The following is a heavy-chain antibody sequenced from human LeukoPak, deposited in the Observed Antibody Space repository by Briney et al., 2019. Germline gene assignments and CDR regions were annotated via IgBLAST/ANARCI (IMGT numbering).Heavy chain of an antibody. Sequence: GGSLRLSCAGSGFTFSDFTINWVRQAPGKGLEWVSCIGGSSDAYIHYADSVRGRFTISRDNAKNSVYLQMNSLKAEDTAVYYCANLEFGEYFDYWGQGTLVTVSS. CDR2: IGGSSDAYI. CDR1: GFTFSDFT. CDR3: ANLEFGEYFDY. V-gene: IGHV3-21*01. J-gene: IGHJ4*02. D-gene: IGHD3-10*01.